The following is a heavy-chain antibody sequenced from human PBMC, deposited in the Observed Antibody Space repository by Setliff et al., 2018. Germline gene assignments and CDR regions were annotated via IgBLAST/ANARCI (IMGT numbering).Heavy chain of an antibody. CDR2: INTNTGFP. CDR1: GYTFTNYA. CDR3: ARGYCSGGSCADFDY. J-gene: IGHJ4*02. V-gene: IGHV7-4-1*02. Sequence: GSVQVSCKASGYTFTNYAMNWVRQAPGQGLEWMGWINTNTGFPTYAQGFTGRFVFSLDTSVSTAYLQISSVKAEDTAVYYCARGYCSGGSCADFDYWGQGTLVTVSS. D-gene: IGHD2-15*01.